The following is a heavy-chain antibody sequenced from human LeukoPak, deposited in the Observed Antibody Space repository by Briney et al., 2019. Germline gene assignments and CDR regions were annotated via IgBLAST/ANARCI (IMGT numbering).Heavy chain of an antibody. CDR3: ARDPRPVVPAAIYYYMDV. D-gene: IGHD2-2*01. V-gene: IGHV4-61*02. Sequence: SETLSLTCTVSGGSISSGSYYWSWLRQPAGKGLEWIGRIYTGGSTNYNPSLKSRVTISVDTSKNQFSLKLSSVTAADTAVYYCARDPRPVVPAAIYYYMDVWGKGTTVTVSS. J-gene: IGHJ6*03. CDR1: GGSISSGSYY. CDR2: IYTGGST.